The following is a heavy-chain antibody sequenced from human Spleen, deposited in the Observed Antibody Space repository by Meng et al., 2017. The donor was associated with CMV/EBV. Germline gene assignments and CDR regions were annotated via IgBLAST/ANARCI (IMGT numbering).Heavy chain of an antibody. J-gene: IGHJ1*01. CDR2: INHSGST. Sequence: TLSLTCAVYGGSFSGYYWSWIRQPPGKGLEWIGEINHSGSTNYNPSLKSRVTISVDTSKNQFSLKLSSATAADTAVYYCARGASFQHWGQGTLVTVSS. CDR3: ARGASFQH. V-gene: IGHV4-34*01. CDR1: GGSFSGYY.